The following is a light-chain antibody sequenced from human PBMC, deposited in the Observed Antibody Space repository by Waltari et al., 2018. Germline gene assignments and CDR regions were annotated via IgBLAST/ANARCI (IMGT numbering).Light chain of an antibody. CDR3: YSYAGGYTFV. CDR1: SGNVGGYDY. Sequence: QSALTQPRSVSGSPGQSVTISCTGTSGNVGGYDYVSWYQQHPGQAPTLMIYDVTKRPPGVPDRFSGSKSGNTAFLTISGLQAEDEADYHCYSYAGGYTFVFGPGTKLAVL. CDR2: DVT. V-gene: IGLV2-11*01. J-gene: IGLJ2*01.